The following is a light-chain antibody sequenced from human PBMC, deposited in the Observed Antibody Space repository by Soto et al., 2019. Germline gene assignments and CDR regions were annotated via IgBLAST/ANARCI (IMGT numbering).Light chain of an antibody. V-gene: IGLV2-11*01. J-gene: IGLJ2*01. Sequence: QSVLTQPRSVPGSPGQSVTISCTGTSSDVGGYNYVSWYQQHPGKAPKLMIYDVSKRPSGVPDRFSGSKSGNTASLTISWLQAEDEADYYCCSYAGSYTLVFGGGTKLTVL. CDR3: CSYAGSYTLV. CDR2: DVS. CDR1: SSDVGGYNY.